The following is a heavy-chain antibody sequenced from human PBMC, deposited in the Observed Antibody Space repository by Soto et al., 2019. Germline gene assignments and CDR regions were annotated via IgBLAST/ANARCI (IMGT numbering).Heavy chain of an antibody. CDR3: AKEGRATTDAFDI. D-gene: IGHD3-10*01. CDR1: GFTFSSYG. J-gene: IGHJ3*02. V-gene: IGHV3-30*18. CDR2: ISYDGSNK. Sequence: GGSLRLSCAASGFTFSSYGMHWVRQAPGKGLEWVAVISYDGSNKYYADSVKGRFTISRDNSKNTLYLQMNSLRAEDTAVYYCAKEGRATTDAFDIWGQGTMVTVSS.